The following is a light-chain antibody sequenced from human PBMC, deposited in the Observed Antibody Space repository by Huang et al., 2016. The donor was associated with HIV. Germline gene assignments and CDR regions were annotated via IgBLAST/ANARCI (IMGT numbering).Light chain of an antibody. CDR1: QAISSN. CDR3: QQLSTYPIT. J-gene: IGKJ3*01. Sequence: IQLTQSPSSLSASVGDRVTITCRASQAISSNLAWYQQKSGKSPNLLIYGASTLQSGVPSRFIGSGSGTDFTLTISSLQPEDFATYYCQQLSTYPITFGPGTTVDIK. V-gene: IGKV1-9*01. CDR2: GAS.